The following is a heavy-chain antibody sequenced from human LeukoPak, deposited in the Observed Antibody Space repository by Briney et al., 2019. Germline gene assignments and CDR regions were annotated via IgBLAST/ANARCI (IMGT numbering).Heavy chain of an antibody. Sequence: SETLSLTCAVYGGSFSGYYWSWIRQPPGKGLEWIGDINHSGSTNYNPSLKSRVTISVDTSKNQFSLKLSSVTAADTAVYYCARGLWFGGKGFDPWGQGTLVTVSS. J-gene: IGHJ5*02. CDR1: GGSFSGYY. D-gene: IGHD3-10*01. CDR2: INHSGST. V-gene: IGHV4-34*01. CDR3: ARGLWFGGKGFDP.